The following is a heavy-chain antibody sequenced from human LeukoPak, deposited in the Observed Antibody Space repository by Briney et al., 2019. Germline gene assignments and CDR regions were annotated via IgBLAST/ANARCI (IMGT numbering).Heavy chain of an antibody. CDR3: AKRTSGPIRYFDN. V-gene: IGHV3-74*01. D-gene: IGHD1-7*01. CDR1: GFTFSNYW. Sequence: GGSLRLSCAASGFTFSNYWMHWVRQAPGKGLVWVGRINSHGSSTSYGVSVKGRFTISRDNSKNTLYLQMNSLRAEDTAVYYCAKRTSGPIRYFDNWGQGTLVTVSS. J-gene: IGHJ4*02. CDR2: INSHGSST.